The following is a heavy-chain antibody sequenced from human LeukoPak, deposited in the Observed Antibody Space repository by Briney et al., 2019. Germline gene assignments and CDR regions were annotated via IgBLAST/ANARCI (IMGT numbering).Heavy chain of an antibody. CDR2: ISAYNGNT. J-gene: IGHJ6*03. Sequence: ASVKVSSKASGYTFTIYGISWVRQAPGQGLEWMGWISAYNGNTNYAQKLQGRVTMTTDTSTSTAYMELRSLRSDDTAVYYCAREDSSGWYPYYMDVWGKGTTVTISS. D-gene: IGHD6-19*01. CDR1: GYTFTIYG. CDR3: AREDSSGWYPYYMDV. V-gene: IGHV1-18*01.